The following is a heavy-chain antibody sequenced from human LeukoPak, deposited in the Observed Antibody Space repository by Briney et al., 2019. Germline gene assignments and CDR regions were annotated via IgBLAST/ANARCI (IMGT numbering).Heavy chain of an antibody. D-gene: IGHD6-13*01. CDR2: FDPEDGET. V-gene: IGHV1-24*01. Sequence: ASVKVSCKVSGYTLTELSMHWVRQAPGKGLEWMGGFDPEDGETIHAQKFQGRVTMTEDTSTDTAYMELSSLRSEDTAVYYCATVGIAADRWFDPWGQGTLVTVSS. CDR3: ATVGIAADRWFDP. J-gene: IGHJ5*02. CDR1: GYTLTELS.